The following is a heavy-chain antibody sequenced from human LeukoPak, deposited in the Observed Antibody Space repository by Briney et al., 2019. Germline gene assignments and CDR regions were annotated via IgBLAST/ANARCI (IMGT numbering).Heavy chain of an antibody. Sequence: SETLSLTCIVSGDSISSYYWSWIRQPPGKGLEWIGYIYFSGNTHYNPSLMSRVTISVDTSKNHFSLKLTSVTAADTAVYYCARHEVGYCSGGSCPYYFDYWGQGTLVTVSS. CDR2: IYFSGNT. V-gene: IGHV4-59*08. J-gene: IGHJ4*02. D-gene: IGHD2-15*01. CDR3: ARHEVGYCSGGSCPYYFDY. CDR1: GDSISSYY.